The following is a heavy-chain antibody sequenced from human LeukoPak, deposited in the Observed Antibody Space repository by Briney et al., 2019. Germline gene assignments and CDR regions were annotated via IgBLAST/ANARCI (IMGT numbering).Heavy chain of an antibody. Sequence: PGGSLRLSCAVSGFTVSNNYMTWVRQAPGKGLEWVSVIYSGDTTYYADSVKGRFTISRDNSKNTLYLQMNSLRAEDTAVYYCARAVDTAMVPWFDPWGQGTLVTVSS. V-gene: IGHV3-53*05. D-gene: IGHD5-18*01. CDR2: IYSGDTT. J-gene: IGHJ5*02. CDR3: ARAVDTAMVPWFDP. CDR1: GFTVSNNY.